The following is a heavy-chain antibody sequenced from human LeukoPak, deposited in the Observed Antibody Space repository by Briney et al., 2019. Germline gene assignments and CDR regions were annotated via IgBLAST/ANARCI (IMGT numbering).Heavy chain of an antibody. V-gene: IGHV3-48*02. CDR1: GFTFSSYS. Sequence: GSLTVSCAASGFTFSSYSMNWVRQAPGKGLEWVSYISSGSSTIYYADSVKGRFTISRANAKNSPYLQMNRLRDEDTAVYFCARDYNYGGRGTLAPVSS. D-gene: IGHD4-11*01. CDR2: ISSGSSTI. J-gene: IGHJ4*02. CDR3: ARDYNY.